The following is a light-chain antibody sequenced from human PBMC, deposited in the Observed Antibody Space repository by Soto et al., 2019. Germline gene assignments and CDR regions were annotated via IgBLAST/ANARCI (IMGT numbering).Light chain of an antibody. J-gene: IGKJ1*01. Sequence: DVVMTQSPLSLPVTLGQPASISCRSSQSLVYSDGNTYLNWFQQRPGQSPRRLIYKVSNRDSGVPSRFSGSGSGTEFTLTITSLQPDDFATYYCQQYNSYPWTFGQGTKVDIK. CDR1: QSLVYSDGNTY. CDR3: QQYNSYPWT. V-gene: IGKV2-30*01. CDR2: KVS.